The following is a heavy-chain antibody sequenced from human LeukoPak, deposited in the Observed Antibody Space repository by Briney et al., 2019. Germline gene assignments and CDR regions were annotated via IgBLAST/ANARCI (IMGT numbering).Heavy chain of an antibody. J-gene: IGHJ5*02. V-gene: IGHV1-2*06. CDR1: GYTFTGYY. CDR2: INPNSGGT. CDR3: AVETRYCSGGSCLVRWFDP. D-gene: IGHD2-15*01. Sequence: ASVKVSCKASGYTFTGYYMHWVRQAPGQGLEWMGRINPNSGGTNYAQEFQGRVTMTRDTSISTAYMELSRLRSDDTAVYYCAVETRYCSGGSCLVRWFDPWGQGTLVTVSS.